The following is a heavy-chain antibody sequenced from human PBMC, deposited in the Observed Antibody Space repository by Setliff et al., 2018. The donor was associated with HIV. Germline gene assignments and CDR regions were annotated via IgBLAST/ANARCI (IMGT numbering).Heavy chain of an antibody. CDR1: GYSFNIYW. CDR3: ARLSRHYSDSTAYHDAFDV. D-gene: IGHD3-22*01. CDR2: IYPGDSDT. J-gene: IGHJ3*01. V-gene: IGHV5-51*01. Sequence: GESLKISCKGSGYSFNIYWIGWVRQMPGKGLEWMGIIYPGDSDTIYSPSFQSQVTISVDKSITTAYLQWSSLKASDTAMYYCARLSRHYSDSTAYHDAFDVWGQGTKVTVSS.